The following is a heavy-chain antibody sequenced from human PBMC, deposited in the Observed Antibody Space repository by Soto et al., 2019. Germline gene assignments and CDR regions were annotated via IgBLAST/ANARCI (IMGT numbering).Heavy chain of an antibody. CDR3: AKDSRLRGSFYGH. J-gene: IGHJ4*02. CDR2: ISGSGGGT. CDR1: GFSFSSYV. D-gene: IGHD1-26*01. V-gene: IGHV3-23*01. Sequence: GGSLRLSCAASGFSFSSYVMNWVRQAPGKGLEWVSAISGSGGGTYYADSVKGRFTISRDDSKNTLYLQMNSLRAEDTAVYYCAKDSRLRGSFYGHWGQGTLVTVSS.